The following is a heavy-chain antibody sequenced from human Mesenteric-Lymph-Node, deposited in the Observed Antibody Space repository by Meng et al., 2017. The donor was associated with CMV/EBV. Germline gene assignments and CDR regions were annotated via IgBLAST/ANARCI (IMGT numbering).Heavy chain of an antibody. V-gene: IGHV3-64*02. CDR3: ARDVADTWYYFDY. CDR2: ISNNGGST. Sequence: CAASGFTFSSYAMHWVRQAPGKGLEYVSAISNNGGSTYYADSVKGRFTISRDNSKNTLYLQMGSLRAEDMAVYYCARDVADTWYYFDYWGQGTLVTVSS. D-gene: IGHD5-18*01. J-gene: IGHJ4*02. CDR1: GFTFSSYA.